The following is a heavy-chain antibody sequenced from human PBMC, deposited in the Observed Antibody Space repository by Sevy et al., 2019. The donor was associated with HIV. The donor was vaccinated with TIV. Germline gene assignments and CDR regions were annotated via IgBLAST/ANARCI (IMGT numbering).Heavy chain of an antibody. CDR1: GFTFSSYG. CDR2: TSYDGSNK. J-gene: IGHJ4*02. CDR3: AKAPHYDFWREWYFDY. D-gene: IGHD3-3*01. Sequence: GGSLRLSCAASGFTFSSYGMHWVRRAPGKGLEWVADTSYDGSNKYYADSVKGRFTISRDNSKNTLYLQMNSLRAEDTAVYYCAKAPHYDFWREWYFDYWGQGTLVTVSS. V-gene: IGHV3-30*18.